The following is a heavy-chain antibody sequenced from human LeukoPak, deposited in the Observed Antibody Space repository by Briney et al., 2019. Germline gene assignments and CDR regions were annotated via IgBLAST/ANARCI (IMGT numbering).Heavy chain of an antibody. J-gene: IGHJ4*02. Sequence: GGSLRLSCSASGFTFSDYAMGWVRQAPGEGLEWVSAVSGGSSNTYYADSVKGRFTISRDNSKNTLYLQMNSLRAEDTAVYYCASALRIYYYFDYWGQGTLVTVSS. CDR1: GFTFSDYA. V-gene: IGHV3-23*01. CDR3: ASALRIYYYFDY. CDR2: VSGGSSNT. D-gene: IGHD1-26*01.